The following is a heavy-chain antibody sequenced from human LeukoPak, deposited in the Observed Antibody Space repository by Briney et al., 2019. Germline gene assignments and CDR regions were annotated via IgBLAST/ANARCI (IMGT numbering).Heavy chain of an antibody. D-gene: IGHD6-13*01. CDR1: GFTVSSNY. CDR2: IYSGGST. CDR3: AKFERGSRWKGDYFDY. Sequence: GGSLRLSCAASGFTVSSNYMSWVRQAPGKGLEWVSVIYSGGSTYYADSVKGRFTISRDNSKNTLYLQMNSLRAEDTAVYYCAKFERGSRWKGDYFDYWGQGTLVTVSS. V-gene: IGHV3-53*01. J-gene: IGHJ4*02.